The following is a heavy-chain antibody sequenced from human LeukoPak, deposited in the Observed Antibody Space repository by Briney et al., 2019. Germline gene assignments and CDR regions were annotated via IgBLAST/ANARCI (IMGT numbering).Heavy chain of an antibody. V-gene: IGHV1-18*01. D-gene: IGHD2-15*01. Sequence: ASVKVSCKTSGYSFTTYSINWVRQAPGQGLEWMGRVSTYNGNTKSAQKFQGRVTMTTDTSTSTVYMELASLSSDDTASYYCARDRCSGGNCAFDNWGQGTLVTVSS. J-gene: IGHJ4*02. CDR3: ARDRCSGGNCAFDN. CDR2: VSTYNGNT. CDR1: GYSFTTYS.